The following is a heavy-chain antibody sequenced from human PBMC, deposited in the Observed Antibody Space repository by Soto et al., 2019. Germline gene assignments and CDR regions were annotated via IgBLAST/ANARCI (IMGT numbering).Heavy chain of an antibody. Sequence: ASVKVFCKASGYTFTSYAMHWVRQAPGQRLEWMGWINAGNGNTKYSQKFQGRVTITRDTSASTAYMELSSLRSEDTAVYYCARTSLRYCTSASCFYGVDVLVQGPTVTVSS. CDR2: INAGNGNT. J-gene: IGHJ6*02. V-gene: IGHV1-3*01. D-gene: IGHD2-2*01. CDR3: ARTSLRYCTSASCFYGVDV. CDR1: GYTFTSYA.